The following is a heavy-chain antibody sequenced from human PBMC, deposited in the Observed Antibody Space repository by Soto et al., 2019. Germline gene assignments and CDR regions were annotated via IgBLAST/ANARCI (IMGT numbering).Heavy chain of an antibody. CDR2: MHYTGFS. J-gene: IGHJ4*02. D-gene: IGHD1-1*01. CDR3: ATSYGNAGYTY. Sequence: QVQLQESGPGLVTPSETLSLTCSFSGDSVTSHYLTWIRQSPEKGLEWIGYMHYTGFSHYNPSLKSRLTISVDRSENQFTLQLTSVTVADTAVYYCATSYGNAGYTYWGQGTQVTVS. CDR1: GDSVTSHY. V-gene: IGHV4-59*02.